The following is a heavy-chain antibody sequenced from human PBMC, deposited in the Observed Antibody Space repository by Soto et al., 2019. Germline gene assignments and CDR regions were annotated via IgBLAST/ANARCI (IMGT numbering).Heavy chain of an antibody. D-gene: IGHD3-10*01. CDR3: ARKAVRGLNWIDP. CDR1: GFTFSSYS. V-gene: IGHV3-21*01. J-gene: IGHJ5*02. Sequence: PGGSLRLSCAASGFTFSSYSMNWVRQAPGKGLEWVSSISSSSSYIYYADSVKGRFTISRDNAKNSLYLQMNSLRAEDTAVYYFARKAVRGLNWIDPSGQGTLVTVSS. CDR2: ISSSSSYI.